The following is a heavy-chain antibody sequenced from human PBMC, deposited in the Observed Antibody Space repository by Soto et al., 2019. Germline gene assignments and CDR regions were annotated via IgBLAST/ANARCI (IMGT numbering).Heavy chain of an antibody. CDR1: GFTFSSYG. CDR2: ISYDGSNK. V-gene: IGHV3-30*18. Sequence: GGSLSLSCAASGFTFSSYGMHWVRQAPGKGLEWVAVISYDGSNKYYADSVKGRFTISRDNSKNTLYLQMNSLRAEDTAVYYCANSPGGYGDYFFSFYYYYYMDVWGKGTTVTVPS. D-gene: IGHD4-17*01. CDR3: ANSPGGYGDYFFSFYYYYYMDV. J-gene: IGHJ6*03.